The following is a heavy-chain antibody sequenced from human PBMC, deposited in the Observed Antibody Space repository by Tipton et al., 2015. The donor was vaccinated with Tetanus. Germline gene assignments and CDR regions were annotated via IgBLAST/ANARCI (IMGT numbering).Heavy chain of an antibody. CDR2: IYHSGTT. V-gene: IGHV4-4*02. CDR3: ARESITIFGVVSIDY. CDR1: GGSISSSKL. Sequence: TLSLTCAVSGGSISSSKLWSWVRQTPGRGLEWIGEIYHSGTTNYNPSLKSRVTMSVDNSKNQFSLKLNSVTAADTAVYYCARESITIFGVVSIDYWGQGTLVTVSS. J-gene: IGHJ4*02. D-gene: IGHD3-3*01.